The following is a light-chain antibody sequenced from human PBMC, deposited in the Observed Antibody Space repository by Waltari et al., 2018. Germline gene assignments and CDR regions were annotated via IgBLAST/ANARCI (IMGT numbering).Light chain of an antibody. J-gene: IGLJ1*01. CDR2: GNS. Sequence: QSVLTQPPSVSGAPGQRVTISCTWSSSNIGAGYDVHWYQQLPGTAPKLLIYGNSNRPAGVPDRCSGSKSGTSASLAITGLQAEDEADYYCQSYDSSLSGYVFGTGTKVTIL. V-gene: IGLV1-40*01. CDR1: SSNIGAGYD. CDR3: QSYDSSLSGYV.